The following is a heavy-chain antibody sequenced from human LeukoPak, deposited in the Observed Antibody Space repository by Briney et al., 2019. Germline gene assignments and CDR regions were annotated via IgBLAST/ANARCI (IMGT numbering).Heavy chain of an antibody. Sequence: SETLSLTCTVSDGSISSYYWSWIRQPPGKGLEWIGYIYYSGSTNYNPSLKSRVTISVDTSKNQFSLKLSSVTAADTAVYHCARGYGSGSYGYFDYWGQGTLVTVSS. J-gene: IGHJ4*02. CDR3: ARGYGSGSYGYFDY. CDR2: IYYSGST. V-gene: IGHV4-59*01. CDR1: DGSISSYY. D-gene: IGHD3-10*01.